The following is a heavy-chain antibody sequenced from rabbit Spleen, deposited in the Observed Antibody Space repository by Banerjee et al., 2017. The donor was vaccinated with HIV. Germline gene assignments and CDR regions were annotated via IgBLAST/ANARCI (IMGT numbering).Heavy chain of an antibody. D-gene: IGHD4-1*01. CDR1: GFSFSDRDV. J-gene: IGHJ4*01. V-gene: IGHV1S40*01. CDR2: INAVTGKA. CDR3: ARDLAGAIGWNFYL. Sequence: QSLEESGGDLVKPGASLTLTCTASGFSFSDRDVMCWVRQAPGKGLEWIACINAVTGKAVYSTWAKGRFTISTTSSTTVTLQMTSLTAADTATYFCARDLAGAIGWNFYLWGPGTLVTVS.